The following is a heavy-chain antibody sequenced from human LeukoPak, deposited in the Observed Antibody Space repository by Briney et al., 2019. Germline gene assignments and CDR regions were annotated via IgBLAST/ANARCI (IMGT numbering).Heavy chain of an antibody. V-gene: IGHV3-30*03. CDR2: ISYNGSLR. CDR1: GFTFSSYA. CDR3: ARGLPFGF. Sequence: PEGSLRLSCAASGFTFSSYAMHWVRQAPGRGLEWLSLISYNGSLRYYGDSVKGRFSVSRDNVNSTVYLQMNSLRSEDTAIYYCARGLPFGFWGQGTLVTVSP. J-gene: IGHJ4*02.